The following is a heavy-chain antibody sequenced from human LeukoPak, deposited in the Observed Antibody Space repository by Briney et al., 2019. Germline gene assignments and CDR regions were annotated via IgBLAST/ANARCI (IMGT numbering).Heavy chain of an antibody. D-gene: IGHD6-13*01. CDR1: VFTYRRYA. CDR3: AKRGSSCYMVDY. CDR2: ISSSCGST. Sequence: PGGPLRLFCAASVFTYRRYAVSGVRRAPGKGRERVCTISSSCGSTFRGDSVKGGFTISRDISKNTLYLKRNSLRAEDSALYFSAKRGSSCYMVDYWGQGTLVTVSS. J-gene: IGHJ4*02. V-gene: IGHV3-23*01.